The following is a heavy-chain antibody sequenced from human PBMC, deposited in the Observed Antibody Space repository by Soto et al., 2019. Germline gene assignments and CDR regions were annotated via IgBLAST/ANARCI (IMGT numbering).Heavy chain of an antibody. D-gene: IGHD1-26*01. CDR3: AREHSREYYYYYMDV. J-gene: IGHJ6*03. CDR2: MNPNSGNT. CDR1: GYTFTSYD. V-gene: IGHV1-8*01. Sequence: SVKGSYKASGYTFTSYDINWVRQATGQGLEWMGWMNPNSGNTGYAQKFQGRVTMTRNTSISTAYMELSSLRSEDTAVYYCAREHSREYYYYYMDVWGKGTTVTVSS.